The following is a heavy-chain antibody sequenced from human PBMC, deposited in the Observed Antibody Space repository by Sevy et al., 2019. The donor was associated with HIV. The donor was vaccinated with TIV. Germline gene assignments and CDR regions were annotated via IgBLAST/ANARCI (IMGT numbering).Heavy chain of an antibody. J-gene: IGHJ3*02. CDR2: IIPIFGTA. CDR3: ARDYYDSSGYPFDI. V-gene: IGHV1-69*13. CDR1: GGTFSSYA. D-gene: IGHD3-22*01. Sequence: ASVKVSCKASGGTFSSYAISWVRQAPGQGLEWMGGIIPIFGTANYAQKFQGRVTITADESTGTAYMELSSLRSEDTAVYYCARDYYDSSGYPFDIWGQGTMVTVSS.